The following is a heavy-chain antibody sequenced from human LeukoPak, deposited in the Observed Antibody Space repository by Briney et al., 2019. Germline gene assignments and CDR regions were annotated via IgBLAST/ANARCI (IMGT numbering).Heavy chain of an antibody. J-gene: IGHJ3*02. D-gene: IGHD3-9*01. CDR2: ISYDGSNK. CDR1: GFTFSSYG. CDR3: AKDLDHFDWLFDAFDI. Sequence: PPGGSLRLSCAASGFTFSSYGMHWVRQAPGKGLEWVAVISYDGSNKYYADSVKGRFTISRDNSKNTLYLQMNSLRAEDTAVYYCAKDLDHFDWLFDAFDIWGQGTMVTVSS. V-gene: IGHV3-30*18.